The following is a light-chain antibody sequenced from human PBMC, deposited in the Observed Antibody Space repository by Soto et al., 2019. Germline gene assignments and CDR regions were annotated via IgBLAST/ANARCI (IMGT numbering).Light chain of an antibody. CDR2: GNS. CDR1: SSNIGAGYD. V-gene: IGLV1-40*01. Sequence: QLVLTQPPSVSGAPGQRVTISCTGSSSNIGAGYDVHWYQQLPGTAPKLLIYGNSNRPSGVPDRFSGSKSGTSASLAITGHQAEDEADYYCQSYDSSLSGSSVVFGGGTKVTVL. CDR3: QSYDSSLSGSSVV. J-gene: IGLJ2*01.